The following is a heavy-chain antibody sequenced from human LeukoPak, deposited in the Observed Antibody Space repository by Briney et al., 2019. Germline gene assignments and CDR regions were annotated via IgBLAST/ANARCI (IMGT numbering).Heavy chain of an antibody. CDR1: GGSISSYY. CDR3: ASSSYYYVGLFDY. D-gene: IGHD3-10*02. Sequence: SETLSLTCTVSGGSISSYYWSWIRQPPGKGLEWIGYIYYSGSTNYNPSLKSRVTISVDTSKNQFSLKLSSVTAADTVVYYCASSSYYYVGLFDYWGQGTLVTVSS. V-gene: IGHV4-59*01. CDR2: IYYSGST. J-gene: IGHJ4*02.